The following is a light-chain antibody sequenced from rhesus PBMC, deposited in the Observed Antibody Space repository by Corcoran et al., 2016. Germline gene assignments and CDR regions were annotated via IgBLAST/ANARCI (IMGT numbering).Light chain of an antibody. J-gene: IGKJ2*01. CDR3: QQHDNSPYS. Sequence: DIQMTQSPSSLSASVGDRVTITCRASQGISNWLAWYQQKTGKAPKLLIYRASNLETGVPSRFSGSGSETNFTLTISSLQPEDIATYYCQQHDNSPYSFGQGTKVEIK. CDR1: QGISNW. V-gene: IGKV1-69*01. CDR2: RAS.